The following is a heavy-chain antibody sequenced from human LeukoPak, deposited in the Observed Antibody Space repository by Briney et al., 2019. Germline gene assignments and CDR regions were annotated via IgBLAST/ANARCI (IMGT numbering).Heavy chain of an antibody. CDR2: INQSGST. J-gene: IGHJ4*02. CDR1: GGSFSGYY. D-gene: IGHD3-3*01. Sequence: IPSETLSLTCAVYGGSFSGYYWSWIRQPPGKGLEWIGEINQSGSTNYNPSLKSRVTISVDTSKNQFSLKLSSVTAADTAVYYCARGSRFWSGYLGRVVRAGPYFDYWGQGTLVTVSS. V-gene: IGHV4-34*01. CDR3: ARGSRFWSGYLGRVVRAGPYFDY.